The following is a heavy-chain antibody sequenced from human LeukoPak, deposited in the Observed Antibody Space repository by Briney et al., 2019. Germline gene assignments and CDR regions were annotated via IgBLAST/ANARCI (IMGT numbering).Heavy chain of an antibody. V-gene: IGHV7-4-1*02. J-gene: IGHJ4*02. CDR2: INTNTGNP. Sequence: GASVKVSCKASGYTFTSYAMNWVRQAPGQGLEWMGWINTNTGNPTYAQGFTGRFVFSLDTSVSTAYLQISSLKAEDTAVYYCASSDSSGYTKHDYFDYWGQGTLVTVSS. CDR1: GYTFTSYA. CDR3: ASSDSSGYTKHDYFDY. D-gene: IGHD3-22*01.